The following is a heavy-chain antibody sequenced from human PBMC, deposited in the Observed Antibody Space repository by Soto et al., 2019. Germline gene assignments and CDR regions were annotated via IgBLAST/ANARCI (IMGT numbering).Heavy chain of an antibody. V-gene: IGHV1-69*12. CDR2: IFPIFSSV. CDR1: GDTFNSYS. CDR3: AAAKEKPNLGYWFGMEV. Sequence: QVQLVQSGAEVRKPGSSVKVSCKASGDTFNSYSFAWVRLAPGQGLEWMGGIFPIFSSVDYAQKFQGRVTITADESTTTTYMEMSGLRSDDTAVYYCAAAKEKPNLGYWFGMEVWGPGTTVIVSS. J-gene: IGHJ6*02. D-gene: IGHD2-8*02.